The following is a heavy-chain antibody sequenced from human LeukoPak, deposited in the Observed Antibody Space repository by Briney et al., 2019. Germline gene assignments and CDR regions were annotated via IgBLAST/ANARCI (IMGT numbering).Heavy chain of an antibody. V-gene: IGHV4-34*01. CDR3: ARAPRDGYKTIDY. J-gene: IGHJ4*02. Sequence: PSETLSLTCAVYGGSFSGYYWSWIRQPPGKGLEWIGEINHSGSTNYNPSLKSRVTISVDTSKNQFSQKLSPVTAADTAVYYCARAPRDGYKTIDYWGQGTLVTVSS. CDR1: GGSFSGYY. CDR2: INHSGST. D-gene: IGHD5-24*01.